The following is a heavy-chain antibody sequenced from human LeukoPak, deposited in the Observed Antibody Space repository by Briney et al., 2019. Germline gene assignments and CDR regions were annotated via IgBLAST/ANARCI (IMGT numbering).Heavy chain of an antibody. CDR1: GGSISSYY. Sequence: SETLSLTCTVSGGSISSYYWSWIRQPAGKGLEWIGRIYTSGSTNYNPSLKSRVTMSVDTSKNQLSLKLSSVTAADTAVYYCARGCIAAAGMREYNWFDPWGQGTLVTVSS. V-gene: IGHV4-4*07. J-gene: IGHJ5*02. D-gene: IGHD6-13*01. CDR2: IYTSGST. CDR3: ARGCIAAAGMREYNWFDP.